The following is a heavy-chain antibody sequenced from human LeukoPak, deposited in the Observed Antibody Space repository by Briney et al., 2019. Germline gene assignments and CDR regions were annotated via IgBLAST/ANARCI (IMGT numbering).Heavy chain of an antibody. CDR2: ISSSSSYI. Sequence: PGGSLRLSCAASGFTFSSYSMNWVRQAPGKGLEWVSSISSSSSYIYYADSVKGRFTISRDNAKNSLYLQMNSLRAGDTAVYYCARVSRSGSSWYWFDPWGQGTLVTVSS. J-gene: IGHJ5*02. CDR1: GFTFSSYS. V-gene: IGHV3-21*01. CDR3: ARVSRSGSSWYWFDP. D-gene: IGHD6-13*01.